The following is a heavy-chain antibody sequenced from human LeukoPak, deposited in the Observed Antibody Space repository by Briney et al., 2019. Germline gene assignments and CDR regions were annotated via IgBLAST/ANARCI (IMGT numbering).Heavy chain of an antibody. CDR2: INAGNGNT. V-gene: IGHV1-3*01. D-gene: IGHD3-22*01. CDR1: GYTFTSYA. Sequence: ASVKVSCKASGYTFTSYAMHWVRQAPGQRLEWMGWINAGNGNTKYSQKFQGRVTITADESTSTAYMELSSLRSEDTAVYYCAYYDSSGYYQERYWGQGTLVTVSS. CDR3: AYYDSSGYYQERY. J-gene: IGHJ4*02.